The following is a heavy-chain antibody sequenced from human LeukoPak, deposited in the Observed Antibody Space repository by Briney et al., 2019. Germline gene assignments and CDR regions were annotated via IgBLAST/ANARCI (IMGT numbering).Heavy chain of an antibody. V-gene: IGHV4-34*01. CDR1: GGSFSGYY. CDR2: INHSGST. J-gene: IGHJ5*02. D-gene: IGHD1-14*01. Sequence: SETLSLTCAVYGGSFSGYYWSWIRQPPGKGLEWIGEINHSGSTNYNPSLKSRVTISVDTSKNQFSLKLSSVTAADTAVYYCARESLYGGTTPNWFDPWGQGTLVTVSS. CDR3: ARESLYGGTTPNWFDP.